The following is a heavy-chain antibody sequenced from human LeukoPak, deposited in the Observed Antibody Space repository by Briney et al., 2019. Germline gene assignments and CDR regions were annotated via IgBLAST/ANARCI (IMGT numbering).Heavy chain of an antibody. CDR2: IYYSGST. CDR1: GGSISSSSYF. CDR3: ARGPLRVHLTGRRNWFDP. J-gene: IGHJ5*02. V-gene: IGHV4-39*01. Sequence: SETLSLTCTVSGGSISSSSYFWGWIRQPPGKGLEWIGSIYYSGSTYYNSSLKSRVTISVDTFKNQFFLELSSVTAADTAVYYCARGPLRVHLTGRRNWFDPWGQGTLVTVSS.